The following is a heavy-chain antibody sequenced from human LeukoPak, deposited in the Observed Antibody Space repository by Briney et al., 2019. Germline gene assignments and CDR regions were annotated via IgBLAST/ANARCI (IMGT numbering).Heavy chain of an antibody. J-gene: IGHJ4*02. Sequence: GGSLRLSCAASGFAFSSYAMNWVRQAPGKGLEWVSGISGSGASTYYADSVKGRFTISRDNAKNSLYLQMNSLRAEDTALYYCAKDIATGNRLYYFDYWGQGTLVTVSS. CDR3: AKDIATGNRLYYFDY. CDR2: ISGSGAST. D-gene: IGHD1-14*01. V-gene: IGHV3-23*01. CDR1: GFAFSSYA.